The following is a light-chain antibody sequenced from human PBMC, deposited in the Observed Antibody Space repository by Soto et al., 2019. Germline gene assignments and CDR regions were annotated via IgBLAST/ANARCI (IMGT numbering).Light chain of an antibody. CDR1: QSLLHSNGYNY. V-gene: IGKV2-28*01. Sequence: DIVVTQSPLTLPVTPGETASISCRSSQSLLHSNGYNYLDWYLQKPGQSPQLLIYLGSNRASGVPERVSGSGSGTDFTLKISRVEAEDVGVYYCVQALQSPPWTFGQGTKVEIK. CDR3: VQALQSPPWT. CDR2: LGS. J-gene: IGKJ1*01.